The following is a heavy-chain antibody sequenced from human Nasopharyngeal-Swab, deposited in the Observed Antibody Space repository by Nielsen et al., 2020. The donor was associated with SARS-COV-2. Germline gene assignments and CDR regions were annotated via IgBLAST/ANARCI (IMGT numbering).Heavy chain of an antibody. CDR1: GYTFTSYA. D-gene: IGHD6-19*01. J-gene: IGHJ5*02. CDR3: AREPRPGIAVAGKGNWFDP. V-gene: IGHV1-3*01. Sequence: ASVKVSCKASGYTFTSYAMHWVRQAPGQRFEWMGWINAGNGNTKYSQKFQGRVTITRDTSASTAYMELSSLRSEDTAVYYCAREPRPGIAVAGKGNWFDPWGQGTLVTVSS. CDR2: INAGNGNT.